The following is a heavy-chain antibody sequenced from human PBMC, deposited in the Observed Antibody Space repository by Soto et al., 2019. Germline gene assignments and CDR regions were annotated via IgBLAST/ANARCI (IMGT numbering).Heavy chain of an antibody. J-gene: IGHJ4*02. V-gene: IGHV3-23*01. D-gene: IGHD6-19*01. CDR3: AKEPRAVAGTGVDY. CDR1: GFIFSSYA. CDR2: IGGSGGSP. Sequence: EVQVLESGGGLVQPGGSLRLSCAASGFIFSSYAMSWVRQAPGKGLEWGSAIGGSGGSPYYADSVKGRFTISRDNTKNTLYLQMNSLRAEDTAVYYCAKEPRAVAGTGVDYWGQGTLVTVSS.